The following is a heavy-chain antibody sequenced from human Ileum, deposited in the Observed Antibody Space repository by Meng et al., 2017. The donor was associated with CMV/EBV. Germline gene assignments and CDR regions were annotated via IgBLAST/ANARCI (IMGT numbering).Heavy chain of an antibody. CDR3: ARDRSSSWYKDWFAP. V-gene: IGHV4-4*07. CDR2: IYAKGNT. CDR1: GGSINNYY. Sequence: QESGPGLLKPSETPSLTCTVSGGSINNYYWSWIRQSAEKGLEWIGRIYAKGNTHYNPSLQSRVTMSVDTSKNQFSLKLSSVTAADTAVYYCARDRSSSWYKDWFAPWGQGTLVTVSS. J-gene: IGHJ5*02. D-gene: IGHD6-13*01.